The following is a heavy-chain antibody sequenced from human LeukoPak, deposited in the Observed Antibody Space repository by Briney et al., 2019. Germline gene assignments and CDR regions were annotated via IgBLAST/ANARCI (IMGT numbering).Heavy chain of an antibody. CDR1: GGSISSGDYY. D-gene: IGHD3-9*01. CDR2: IYYSGST. CDR3: ARDGGVLRYFDKGGGMDV. J-gene: IGHJ6*02. Sequence: SQTLSLTCTVSGGSISSGDYYWSWIRQPPGKGLEWIGYIYYSGSTFYNPSLKSRVTISVDTSKNQFSLKLSSVTAADTAVYYCARDGGVLRYFDKGGGMDVWGQGTTVTVSS. V-gene: IGHV4-30-4*01.